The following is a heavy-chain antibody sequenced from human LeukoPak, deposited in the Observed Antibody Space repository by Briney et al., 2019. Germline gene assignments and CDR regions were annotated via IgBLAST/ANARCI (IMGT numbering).Heavy chain of an antibody. CDR1: GFTFSSYG. J-gene: IGHJ4*02. CDR3: AKDGRNYYDWKYYFDF. CDR2: ISYDGTNK. V-gene: IGHV3-30*18. D-gene: IGHD3-22*01. Sequence: PGGSLRLSCAASGFTFSSYGIHWVRQAPGKGLEWVAVISYDGTNKYYADSVKGRFTISRDNSKNSLYLQMDSLRAEDTAVYYCAKDGRNYYDWKYYFDFWGQGTLVTVSS.